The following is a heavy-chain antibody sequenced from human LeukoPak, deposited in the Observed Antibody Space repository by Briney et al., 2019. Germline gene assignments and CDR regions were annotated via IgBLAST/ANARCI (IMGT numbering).Heavy chain of an antibody. CDR3: ARSAITMIVVVNLDY. Sequence: PGGFLRLSRAASGFTFSSYAMHWVRQAPGKGLEWVAVISYDGSNKYYADSVKGRFTISRDNSKNTLYLQMNSLRAEDTAVYYCARSAITMIVVVNLDYWGQGTLVTVSS. D-gene: IGHD3-22*01. CDR1: GFTFSSYA. J-gene: IGHJ4*02. CDR2: ISYDGSNK. V-gene: IGHV3-30-3*01.